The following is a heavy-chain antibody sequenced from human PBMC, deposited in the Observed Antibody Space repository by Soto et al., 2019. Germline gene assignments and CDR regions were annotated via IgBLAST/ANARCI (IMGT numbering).Heavy chain of an antibody. CDR2: ISGSGGST. V-gene: IGHV3-23*01. J-gene: IGHJ6*03. Sequence: GGSLRLSCAASGFTFSSYAMSWVRQAPGKGLEWVSAISGSGGSTYYADSVKGRFTISRDNSKNTLYLQMNSLRAEDTAVYYCAKTAKGDYNYYYYYMDVWGKGTTVTVSS. CDR3: AKTAKGDYNYYYYYMDV. D-gene: IGHD4-4*01. CDR1: GFTFSSYA.